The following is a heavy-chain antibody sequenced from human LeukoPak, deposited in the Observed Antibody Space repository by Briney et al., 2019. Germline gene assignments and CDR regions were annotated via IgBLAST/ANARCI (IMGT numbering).Heavy chain of an antibody. Sequence: SVKVSCKASGGTFSSYAISWVRQAPGQGLEWMGGIIPIFGTANYAQKFQGRVTITADKSTSTAYMELSSLRSEDTAVYYCARHAAAGTYYYYMDVWGKGTTVTVSS. V-gene: IGHV1-69*06. J-gene: IGHJ6*03. CDR3: ARHAAAGTYYYYMDV. CDR2: IIPIFGTA. D-gene: IGHD6-13*01. CDR1: GGTFSSYA.